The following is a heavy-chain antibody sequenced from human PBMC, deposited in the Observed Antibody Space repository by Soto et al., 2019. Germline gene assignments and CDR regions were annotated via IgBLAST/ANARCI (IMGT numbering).Heavy chain of an antibody. V-gene: IGHV4-4*02. CDR2: IYHSGST. CDR3: AKVCDFSSGWIGC. D-gene: IGHD6-19*01. CDR1: GGSISSTKW. J-gene: IGHJ4*02. Sequence: QVQLQESGPGLVKPSGTLSLTCAVSGGSISSTKWWSWVRQPPGKGLEWIGEIYHSGSTNYNPSLRSRVSMSIDESKTQFSLTLSSVTAADTAVYYCAKVCDFSSGWIGCWGQGTRVTVSS.